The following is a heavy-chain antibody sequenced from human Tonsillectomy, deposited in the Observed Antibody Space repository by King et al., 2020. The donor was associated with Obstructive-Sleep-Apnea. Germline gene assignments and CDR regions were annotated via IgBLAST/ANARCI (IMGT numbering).Heavy chain of an antibody. D-gene: IGHD5-24*01. J-gene: IGHJ3*02. CDR1: GFTFSSYG. CDR2: IWYDGSNK. CDR3: AKGDGYNSDAFDI. Sequence: QLVQSGGGVVQPGRSLRLSCAASGFTFSSYGMHWVRQAPGKGLEWGAVIWYDGSNKYYADSVKGRFTISRDNSKKTLYLQMNSLRAEDTAVYYCAKGDGYNSDAFDIWGQGTMVTVSS. V-gene: IGHV3-33*06.